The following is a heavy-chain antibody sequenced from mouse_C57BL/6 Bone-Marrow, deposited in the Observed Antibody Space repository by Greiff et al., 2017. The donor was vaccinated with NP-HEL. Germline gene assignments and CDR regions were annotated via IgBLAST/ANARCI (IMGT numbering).Heavy chain of an antibody. J-gene: IGHJ1*03. Sequence: VKLMESGAELVRPGASVTLSCKASGYTFTDYEMHWVKQTPVHGLEWIGAIDPETGGTAYNQKFKGKAILTADKSSSTAYMELRSLTSEDSAVYYCTRWSGYYGYWYFDVWGTGTTVTVSS. V-gene: IGHV1-15*01. CDR3: TRWSGYYGYWYFDV. CDR2: IDPETGGT. CDR1: GYTFTDYE. D-gene: IGHD2-3*01.